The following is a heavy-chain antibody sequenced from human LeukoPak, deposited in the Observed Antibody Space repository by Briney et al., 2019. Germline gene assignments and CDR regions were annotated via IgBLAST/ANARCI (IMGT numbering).Heavy chain of an antibody. CDR2: IKSKTDGGTT. Sequence: ETLSLTCAVYGGSFSAYYWSWIRQAPGKGLEWVGRIKSKTDGGTTDYAAPVKGRFTISRDDSKNTLYLQMNSLKTEDTAVYYCTVSYCSGGSCSDYWGQGTLVTVSS. CDR1: GGSFSAYY. CDR3: TVSYCSGGSCSDY. J-gene: IGHJ4*02. D-gene: IGHD2-15*01. V-gene: IGHV3-15*01.